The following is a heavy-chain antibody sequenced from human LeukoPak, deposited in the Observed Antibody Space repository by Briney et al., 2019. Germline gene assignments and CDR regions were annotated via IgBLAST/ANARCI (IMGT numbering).Heavy chain of an antibody. Sequence: ASVKVSCKVSGDTLTEFAMHWVRQAPGKGLEWMGGFDPEDGETIYAQKFQGRVIMSEDTSTDTAYMELSSLRSEDTAVYYCATGGSMTTVTNDAFDIWGQGTMVTVSS. CDR3: ATGGSMTTVTNDAFDI. V-gene: IGHV1-24*01. CDR1: GDTLTEFA. CDR2: FDPEDGET. J-gene: IGHJ3*02. D-gene: IGHD4-17*01.